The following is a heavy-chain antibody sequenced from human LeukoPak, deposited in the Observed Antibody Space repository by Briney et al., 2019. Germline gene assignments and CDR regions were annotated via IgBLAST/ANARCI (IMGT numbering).Heavy chain of an antibody. CDR2: ISGSGGDT. CDR3: AKPSLPYFDWLPFDF. Sequence: GGSLRLSCAASGFTFSSYSMSWVRQAPGKGLEWVSVISGSGGDTFYADSVKGRFTISRDNSKNTLYLQMNSLRAEDTAVYYCAKPSLPYFDWLPFDFWGQGTLVTVSS. CDR1: GFTFSSYS. V-gene: IGHV3-23*01. D-gene: IGHD3-9*01. J-gene: IGHJ4*02.